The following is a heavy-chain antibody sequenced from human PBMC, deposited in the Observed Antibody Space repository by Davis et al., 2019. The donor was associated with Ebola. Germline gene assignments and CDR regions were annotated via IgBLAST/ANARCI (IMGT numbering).Heavy chain of an antibody. CDR3: ARDSWGGLCGGDCYHSFQH. CDR1: GFTFSSYA. D-gene: IGHD2-21*02. J-gene: IGHJ1*01. Sequence: PGGSLRLSCAASGFTFSSYAMNWVRQAPGKGLEWVSSISSSSSYIYYADSVKGRFTISRDNAKNSLYLQMNSLRAEDTAVYYCARDSWGGLCGGDCYHSFQHWGQGTLVTVSS. CDR2: ISSSSSYI. V-gene: IGHV3-21*01.